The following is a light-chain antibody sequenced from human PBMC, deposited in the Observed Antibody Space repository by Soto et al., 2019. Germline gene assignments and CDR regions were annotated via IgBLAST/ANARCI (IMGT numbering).Light chain of an antibody. J-gene: IGKJ2*01. CDR1: QIVNSNR. CDR2: GAS. V-gene: IGKV3-20*01. CDR3: QNYRTSPYT. Sequence: EIVLTQSPDTLSLSPGERATLSCRASQIVNSNRLAWYQQKPGQAPRLLIYGASNRPGGIPDKFSGSGSGTDFTFTISRLEPEDFAVYYCQNYRTSPYTFAQGTKLEI.